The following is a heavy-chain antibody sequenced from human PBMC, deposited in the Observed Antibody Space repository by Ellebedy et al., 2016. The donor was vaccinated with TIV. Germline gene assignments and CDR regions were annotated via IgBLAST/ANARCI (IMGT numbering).Heavy chain of an antibody. J-gene: IGHJ3*02. V-gene: IGHV4-59*11. CDR3: ASAAGEPPAVAGLPDVSDI. D-gene: IGHD6-19*01. CDR1: GGSISSHW. Sequence: SETLSLTCTVSGGSISSHWWSWIRQSPGKGLEWIGHIYYSGSTNYNPSLRSRVTISVDTSQSQFSLKLTSVTAADTAVYYCASAAGEPPAVAGLPDVSDIWGQGTMVTVSS. CDR2: IYYSGST.